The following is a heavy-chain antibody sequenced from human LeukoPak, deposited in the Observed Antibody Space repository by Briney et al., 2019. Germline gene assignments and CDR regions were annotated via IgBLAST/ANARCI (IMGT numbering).Heavy chain of an antibody. CDR2: ISAYNGNT. CDR3: ARGSAAYCGGDYYRAFDY. V-gene: IGHV1-18*01. CDR1: GYTFTSYG. J-gene: IGHJ4*02. Sequence: ASVKVSCKASGYTFTSYGISWVRQAPGQGLEWMGWISAYNGNTNYAQKLQGRVTMTTGTSTSTAYMELRSLRSDDTAVYYCARGSAAYCGGDYYRAFDYWGQGTLVTVSS. D-gene: IGHD2-21*02.